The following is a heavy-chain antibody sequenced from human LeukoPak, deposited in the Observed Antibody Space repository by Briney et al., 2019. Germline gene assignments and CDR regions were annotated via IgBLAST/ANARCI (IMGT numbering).Heavy chain of an antibody. CDR2: IIPILGTA. J-gene: IGHJ4*02. Sequence: SVKVSCKASGGTFSSYAISWVRQAPGQGLEWMGGIIPILGTANYAQKFQGRVTITADESTSTAYMELSSLRSEDTAVYYCANSGGGYDPFDYWGQGTLVTVSS. V-gene: IGHV1-69*01. D-gene: IGHD5-12*01. CDR3: ANSGGGYDPFDY. CDR1: GGTFSSYA.